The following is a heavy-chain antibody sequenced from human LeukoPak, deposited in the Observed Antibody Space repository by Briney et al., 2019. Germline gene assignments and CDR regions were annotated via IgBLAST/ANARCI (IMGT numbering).Heavy chain of an antibody. V-gene: IGHV3-11*03. CDR1: GFTFSDYC. J-gene: IGHJ4*02. D-gene: IGHD3-10*02. CDR2: ISSSSSYT. Sequence: KPGGSLRLSCAASGFTFSDYCMSWIRQAPGKGLEWVSYISSSSSYTNYADSVKGRFTISRDNAKNSLYLQMNSLRAEDTAVYYCLGSGSYLYYFDYWGQGTLVTVSS. CDR3: LGSGSYLYYFDY.